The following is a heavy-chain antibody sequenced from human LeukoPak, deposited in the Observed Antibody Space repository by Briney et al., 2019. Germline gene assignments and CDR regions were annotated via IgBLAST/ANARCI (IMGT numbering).Heavy chain of an antibody. CDR1: GFTFSSYA. D-gene: IGHD6-19*01. Sequence: GGSLRLSCAASGFTFSSYAMHWVRQAPGKGLEWVAVISYDGSNKYYADSVKGRFTISRDNSKNTLYLQMNSLRAEDTAVYYCASESTIAVAAPDYWGQGTLVTVSS. J-gene: IGHJ4*02. CDR3: ASESTIAVAAPDY. V-gene: IGHV3-30-3*01. CDR2: ISYDGSNK.